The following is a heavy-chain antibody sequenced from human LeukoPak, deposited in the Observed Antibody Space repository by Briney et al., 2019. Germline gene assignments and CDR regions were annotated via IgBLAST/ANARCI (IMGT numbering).Heavy chain of an antibody. CDR2: ISGSGDST. V-gene: IGHV3-23*01. CDR3: AKGGSYSSSWYDY. CDR1: GFTFSSYA. Sequence: GGSLRLSCAASGFTFSSYAMSWVRQAPGKGLEWVSAISGSGDSTYYADSVKGRFTISRDNSKNTLYLQMNSLRAEDTAVYYCAKGGSYSSSWYDYWGQGTLVTVSS. J-gene: IGHJ4*02. D-gene: IGHD6-13*01.